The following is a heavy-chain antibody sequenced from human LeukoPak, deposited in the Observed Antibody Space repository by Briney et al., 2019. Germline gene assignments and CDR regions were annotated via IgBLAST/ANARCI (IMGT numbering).Heavy chain of an antibody. CDR2: IYYSGST. Sequence: SETLSLTCTVSGGSISSSSYYWGWIRQPPGKGLEWIGSIYYSGSTYYNPSLKSRVTISVDTSKNQFSLKLSSVTAADTAVYYCARQGYSSGWYSVNYWGQGTLVTVSS. CDR1: GGSISSSSYY. CDR3: ARQGYSSGWYSVNY. J-gene: IGHJ4*02. V-gene: IGHV4-39*01. D-gene: IGHD6-19*01.